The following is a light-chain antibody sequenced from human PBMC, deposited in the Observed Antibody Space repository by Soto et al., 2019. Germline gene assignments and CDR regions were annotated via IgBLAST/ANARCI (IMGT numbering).Light chain of an antibody. CDR2: GAS. Sequence: ERVMTQSPATLSVSPWGRATLSCRASQSVSSNLAWYQQKPGQAPRLLIYGASTRATDVPARFSGSGSGTEFTLTISSLQSEDFAVYYCQQYNNWPLLTFGGGTKVDIK. V-gene: IGKV3-15*01. CDR3: QQYNNWPLLT. CDR1: QSVSSN. J-gene: IGKJ4*01.